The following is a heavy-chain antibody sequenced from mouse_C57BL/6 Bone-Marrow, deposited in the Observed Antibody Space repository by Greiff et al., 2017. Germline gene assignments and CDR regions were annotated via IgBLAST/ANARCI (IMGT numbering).Heavy chain of an antibody. J-gene: IGHJ2*01. CDR2: IYPRSGNT. CDR3: ARGRITTVVANFDY. CDR1: GYTFTSYG. V-gene: IGHV1-81*01. Sequence: QVQLQQSGAELARPGASVKLSCKASGYTFTSYGISWVKQRTGQGLEWIGEIYPRSGNTYYNEKFKGKATLTADKSSSTAYMELRSLTSGDSAVYFCARGRITTVVANFDYWGQGTTLTVSS. D-gene: IGHD1-1*01.